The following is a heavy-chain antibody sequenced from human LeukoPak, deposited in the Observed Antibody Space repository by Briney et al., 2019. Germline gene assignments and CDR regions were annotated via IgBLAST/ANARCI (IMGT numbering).Heavy chain of an antibody. V-gene: IGHV1-2*02. Sequence: GASVKVSCKASGYTSTGYYIHWVRQAPGQGLEWMGWINPNSGGTKYEQKFQGRVTMTRDTSISTAYMELSRLRSDDTAVYYCATKKQQVTPIDYWGQGTLVTVSS. CDR3: ATKKQQVTPIDY. CDR2: INPNSGGT. CDR1: GYTSTGYY. D-gene: IGHD6-13*01. J-gene: IGHJ4*02.